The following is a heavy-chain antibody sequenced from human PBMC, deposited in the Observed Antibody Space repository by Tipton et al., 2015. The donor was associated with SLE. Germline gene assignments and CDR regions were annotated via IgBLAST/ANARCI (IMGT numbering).Heavy chain of an antibody. CDR2: IWYDASKE. J-gene: IGHJ4*02. Sequence: SLRLSCAASGFIFSDHAIHWVRQAPGKGLEWVAVIWYDASKEYYADSVKGRFTISRDNSKNAVFLQVNSLRAEDTAAYYCARDRFGSETYFDYWGQGTLVIVSS. CDR3: ARDRFGSETYFDY. CDR1: GFIFSDHA. V-gene: IGHV3-33*01. D-gene: IGHD3-10*01.